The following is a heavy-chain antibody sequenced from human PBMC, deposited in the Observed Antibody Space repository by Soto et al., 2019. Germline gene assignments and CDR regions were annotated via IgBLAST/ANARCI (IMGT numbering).Heavy chain of an antibody. Sequence: QVQLVQSGAEVKKPGSSVKVSCKASGGTFSSYGVSWVRQAPGQGLEWMGGIIPIFGTANHAQKFQGRVTMTADESTSTAYMELSSLRSKDTAVYYCARSGARPGDYYYGMDVWGQGTTVTVSS. D-gene: IGHD3-10*01. CDR2: IIPIFGTA. CDR1: GGTFSSYG. CDR3: ARSGARPGDYYYGMDV. V-gene: IGHV1-69*12. J-gene: IGHJ6*02.